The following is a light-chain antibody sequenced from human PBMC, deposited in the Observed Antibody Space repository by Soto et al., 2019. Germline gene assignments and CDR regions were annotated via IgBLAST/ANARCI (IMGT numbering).Light chain of an antibody. CDR3: LQYNSYFFTWT. J-gene: IGKJ1*01. CDR1: QSIGTW. CDR2: KAS. Sequence: DIQMTQSPSTLSASVGDRVTITCRASQSIGTWLAWYQQKPGKAPKLLIYKASNLESGVPSRFSGSGSGTEFTLTISSLQPDDFATYYCLQYNSYFFTWTFGQGTKVVIK. V-gene: IGKV1-5*03.